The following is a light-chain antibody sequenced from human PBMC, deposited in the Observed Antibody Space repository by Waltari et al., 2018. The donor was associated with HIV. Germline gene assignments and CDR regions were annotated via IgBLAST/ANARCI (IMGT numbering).Light chain of an antibody. V-gene: IGKV4-1*01. CDR1: QSVLYDSNNKNY. CDR3: QQYYSTPRT. Sequence: DIVMTQSPDSLAVSLGGRATINCKSSQSVLYDSNNKNYLAWYQQKPGQPPKLLIYWASTRDSGVPDRFSGSGSGPDFTLTISSLQAEDVAVYYCQQYYSTPRTFGQGTKVDIK. J-gene: IGKJ1*01. CDR2: WAS.